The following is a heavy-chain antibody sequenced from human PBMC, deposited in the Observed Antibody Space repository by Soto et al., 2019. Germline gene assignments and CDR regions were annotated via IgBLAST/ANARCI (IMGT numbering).Heavy chain of an antibody. V-gene: IGHV3-23*01. CDR2: ISGSGGSK. D-gene: IGHD6-13*01. CDR1: GFTFSSYA. J-gene: IGHJ4*02. Sequence: GGSLRLSCAASGFTFSSYAMSWVRQAPGKGLEWVSAISGSGGSKYYADSVKGRFTISRDNSKNTLYLKMNSLRAEDTAVYYCARESSAGTGLYWGQGTLVTVSS. CDR3: ARESSAGTGLY.